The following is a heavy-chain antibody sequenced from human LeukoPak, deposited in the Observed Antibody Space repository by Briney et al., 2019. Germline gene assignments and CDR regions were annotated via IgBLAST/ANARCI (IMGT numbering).Heavy chain of an antibody. D-gene: IGHD2-2*02. Sequence: SETLSLTCAVYGGSFSGYYWSWIRQPAGKGLEWIGRIYTSGSTNYNPSLKSRVTMSVDTSKNQFSLKLSSVTAADTAVYYCARVVEYCSSTSCYRPPGDYYYYMDVWGKGTTVTISS. CDR2: IYTSGST. V-gene: IGHV4-59*10. CDR3: ARVVEYCSSTSCYRPPGDYYYYMDV. J-gene: IGHJ6*03. CDR1: GGSFSGYY.